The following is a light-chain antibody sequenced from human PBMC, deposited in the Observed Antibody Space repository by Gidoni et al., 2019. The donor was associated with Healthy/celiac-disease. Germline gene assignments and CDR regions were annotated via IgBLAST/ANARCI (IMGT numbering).Light chain of an antibody. Sequence: IVLTHSPGTLSLSPGERATLSCRASQSVSSSYLAWYQQKPGQAPRLLIYGASSRATGIPDRFSGSGAGTDFTLTISRLEPEDVAVYYCQQYDSSTWTFGQGTKVEIK. CDR3: QQYDSSTWT. CDR1: QSVSSSY. V-gene: IGKV3-20*01. CDR2: GAS. J-gene: IGKJ1*01.